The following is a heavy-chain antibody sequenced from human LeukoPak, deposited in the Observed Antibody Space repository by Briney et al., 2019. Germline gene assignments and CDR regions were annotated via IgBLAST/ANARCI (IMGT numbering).Heavy chain of an antibody. Sequence: GGSLRLSCAASGLTFDDYAMHWVRQGPGKSLEWVSLIDENGDIAYYGDSVRGRFTVSRDNAKNSLYLQMNSLTTEDTALYYCAKARWEPNFDYWGQGTLVTVSS. J-gene: IGHJ4*02. CDR1: GLTFDDYA. CDR2: IDENGDIA. D-gene: IGHD1-26*01. CDR3: AKARWEPNFDY. V-gene: IGHV3-43*02.